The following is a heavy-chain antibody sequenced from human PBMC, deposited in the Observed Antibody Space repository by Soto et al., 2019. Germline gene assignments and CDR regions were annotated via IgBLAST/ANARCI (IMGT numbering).Heavy chain of an antibody. V-gene: IGHV4-59*01. CDR2: ISYSGST. Sequence: SETLSLTCTVFGASISTYYWSWIRQPPGKGLEWIGYISYSGSTNYNPSLKSRVTISFDASKNEISLQVRSATAADAVVYYCARDLKEYCSDGKCNWFDPWGQGTLVTVSS. CDR3: ARDLKEYCSDGKCNWFDP. J-gene: IGHJ5*02. CDR1: GASISTYY. D-gene: IGHD2-15*01.